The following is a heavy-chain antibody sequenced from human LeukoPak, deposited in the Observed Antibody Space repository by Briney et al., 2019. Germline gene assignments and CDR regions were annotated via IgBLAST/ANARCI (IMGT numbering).Heavy chain of an antibody. Sequence: GRSLRLSCAASGFTFSSYGMHWVRQAPGKGLEWVAVISYDGSNKYYADSVKGRFTISRDNAKNSLYLQMNSLRAEDTAVYYCARDTYGGNPLDYYGMDVWGQGTTVTVSS. CDR3: ARDTYGGNPLDYYGMDV. J-gene: IGHJ6*02. V-gene: IGHV3-30*03. D-gene: IGHD4-23*01. CDR1: GFTFSSYG. CDR2: ISYDGSNK.